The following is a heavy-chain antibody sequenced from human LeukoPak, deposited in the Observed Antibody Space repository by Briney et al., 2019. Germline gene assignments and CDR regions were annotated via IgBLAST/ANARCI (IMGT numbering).Heavy chain of an antibody. CDR1: GGSISSYY. D-gene: IGHD3-3*01. CDR3: ARAEPYYDFWSGYYPVSSYYMDV. CDR2: IYYSGST. Sequence: SETLSLTCTVSGGSISSYYWSWIRQPPGKGLEWIGYIYYSGSTNYDPSLKSRVTISVDTSKNQFSLKLSSVTAADTAVYYCARAEPYYDFWSGYYPVSSYYMDVRGKGTTVTVSS. J-gene: IGHJ6*03. V-gene: IGHV4-59*01.